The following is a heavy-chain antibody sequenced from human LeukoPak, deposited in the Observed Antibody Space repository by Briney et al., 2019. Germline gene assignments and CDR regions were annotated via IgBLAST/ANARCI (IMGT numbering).Heavy chain of an antibody. CDR2: INWNGGST. Sequence: GGSLRLSCAASGFTVSSNYMSWVRQAPGKGLEWVSGINWNGGSTGYADSVKGRFTISRDNAKNSLYLQMNSLRAEDTALYHCAREARGMVDYWGQGTLVTVSS. CDR3: AREARGMVDY. D-gene: IGHD3-10*01. J-gene: IGHJ4*02. CDR1: GFTVSSNY. V-gene: IGHV3-20*01.